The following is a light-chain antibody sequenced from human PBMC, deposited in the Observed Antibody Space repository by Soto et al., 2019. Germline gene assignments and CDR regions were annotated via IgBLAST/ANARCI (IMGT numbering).Light chain of an antibody. V-gene: IGLV2-14*01. CDR2: EVS. J-gene: IGLJ1*01. Sequence: QSVLTQPASVSGSPGQSITISCTGTSSDIGGYNYVSWYQQHPGKAPKLMIYEVSSRPSGVSNRFSGSKSGNTASLTISGLQAEDEADYFCGSYTSTSTLYVFGSGTKVTVL. CDR3: GSYTSTSTLYV. CDR1: SSDIGGYNY.